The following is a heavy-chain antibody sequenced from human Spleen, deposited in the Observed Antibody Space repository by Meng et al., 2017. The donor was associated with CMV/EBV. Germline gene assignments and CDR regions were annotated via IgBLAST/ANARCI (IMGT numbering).Heavy chain of an antibody. CDR1: GYTFTSYD. V-gene: IGHV1-69*06. CDR3: ARHSGWDSSGYDY. CDR2: IIPIFGTA. D-gene: IGHD6-25*01. J-gene: IGHJ4*02. Sequence: SVKVSCKASGYTFTSYDINWVRQATGQGLEWMGRIIPIFGTANYAQKFQARVTFTADKSTSTAYMELSSLRSEDTAVFYCARHSGWDSSGYDYWGQGTLVTVSS.